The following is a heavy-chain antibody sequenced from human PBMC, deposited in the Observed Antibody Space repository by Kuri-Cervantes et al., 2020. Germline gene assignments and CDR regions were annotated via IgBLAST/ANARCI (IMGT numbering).Heavy chain of an antibody. D-gene: IGHD4-17*01. V-gene: IGHV1-3*01. CDR1: GYTFTSYA. CDR2: INAGNGNT. J-gene: IGHJ5*02. Sequence: ASVKVSCKASGYTFTSYAMHWVRQAPGQRLEWMGWINAGNGNTKYSQKFQGRVTITRDTSASTAYMELRSLRSEDTAVYYCARGGRGEYEETPNWFDAWGQGTLVTVSS. CDR3: ARGGRGEYEETPNWFDA.